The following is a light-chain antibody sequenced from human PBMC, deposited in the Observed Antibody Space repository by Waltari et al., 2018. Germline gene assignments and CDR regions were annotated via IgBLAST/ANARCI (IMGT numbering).Light chain of an antibody. V-gene: IGKV4-1*01. CDR3: QQCYTFPYT. CDR2: WAS. Sequence: EIVLTQSPGTLSLSPGERATLSCRASQSVLSSSNNKNYLGWYQQRPGQPPKLLITWASTRESGVPDRFSGSGSGTDFTLTISSLQAEDVAVYFCQQCYTFPYTFGQGTKLEIK. J-gene: IGKJ2*01. CDR1: QSVLSSSNNKNY.